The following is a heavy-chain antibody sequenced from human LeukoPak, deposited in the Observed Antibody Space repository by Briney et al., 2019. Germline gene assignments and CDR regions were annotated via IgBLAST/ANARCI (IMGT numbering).Heavy chain of an antibody. J-gene: IGHJ4*02. CDR1: GFTYSTYA. CDR2: ITNTGGNT. CDR3: AKAAQWPYYFDY. V-gene: IGHV3-23*01. Sequence: GGSLRLSCAASGFTYSTYAMNWVRQAPGKGLEWVSGITNTGGNTYYADSVKGRFTISRDNSKNTLYLQMNSLRAEDTALYYCAKAAQWPYYFDYWGQGTLVTVSS. D-gene: IGHD6-19*01.